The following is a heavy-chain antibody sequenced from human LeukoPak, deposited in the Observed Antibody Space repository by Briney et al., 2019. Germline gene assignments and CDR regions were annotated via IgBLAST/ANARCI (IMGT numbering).Heavy chain of an antibody. CDR1: GGSISSGSYY. J-gene: IGHJ1*01. CDR3: ARELTGIAAAGYFQY. Sequence: SETLSLTCTVSGGSISSGSYYWSWIRQPPGRGLEWIGSIYYSGNTYYNPSLKSRVTISVDTSKNQFSLKLTSVTAADTAVYYCARELTGIAAAGYFQYWGQGALVTVSS. V-gene: IGHV4-39*02. D-gene: IGHD6-13*01. CDR2: IYYSGNT.